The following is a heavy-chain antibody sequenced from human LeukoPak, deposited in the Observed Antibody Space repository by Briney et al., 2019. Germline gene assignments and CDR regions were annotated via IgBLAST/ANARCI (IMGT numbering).Heavy chain of an antibody. CDR1: GFTFSSYA. D-gene: IGHD6-13*01. Sequence: GGSLRLSCAASGFTFSSYAMSWVRQAPGKELEWVSAISGSGGSTYYADSVKGRFTISRDNSKNTLYLQMNSLRADDTAIYYCAKESGFYSSSPPDYWGQGTLVTVSS. V-gene: IGHV3-23*01. CDR2: ISGSGGST. J-gene: IGHJ4*02. CDR3: AKESGFYSSSPPDY.